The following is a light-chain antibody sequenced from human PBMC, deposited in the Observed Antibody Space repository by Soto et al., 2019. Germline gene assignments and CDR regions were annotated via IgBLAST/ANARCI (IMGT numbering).Light chain of an antibody. CDR2: GVS. V-gene: IGKV3-20*01. Sequence: ELVLTQSPGTLSLSPGESATLSCRASQPVSSNFLAWYQQKPGQAPRLLIYGVSSRASGIPDRFFGSGSGTDFTLTINRLEPEDSAVYYCLQHSGTSPKTFGQGTKVEIK. CDR1: QPVSSNF. CDR3: LQHSGTSPKT. J-gene: IGKJ1*01.